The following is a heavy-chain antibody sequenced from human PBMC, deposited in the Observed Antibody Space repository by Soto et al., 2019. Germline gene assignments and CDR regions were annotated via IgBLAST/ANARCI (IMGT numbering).Heavy chain of an antibody. CDR3: ASGGGDLIYGMDV. V-gene: IGHV4-4*02. CDR1: GGTISSSNW. J-gene: IGHJ6*02. CDR2: IYHSGST. D-gene: IGHD4-17*01. Sequence: PSETLSLTYAVSGGTISSSNWWSWVRQPPGKGLEWIGEIYHSGSTNYNPSLKSRVTISVDKSKNQFSLKLSSVTAADTAVYYCASGGGDLIYGMDVWGQGTTVTVS.